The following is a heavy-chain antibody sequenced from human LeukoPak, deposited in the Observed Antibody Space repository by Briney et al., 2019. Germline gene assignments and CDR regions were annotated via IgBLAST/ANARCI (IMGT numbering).Heavy chain of an antibody. J-gene: IGHJ6*02. D-gene: IGHD4-17*01. CDR3: VKGGDYSIARNYYYNGLDA. V-gene: IGHV3-23*01. CDR2: ISGSGGGT. Sequence: GGSLRLSCAASGFTFSDYYMSWIRQAPGKGLEWVSSISGSGGGTYYADSVRGRSIISRDNSENMVHLQLTRLRVEDTAAYYCVKGGDYSIARNYYYNGLDAWGQGTTVIVSS. CDR1: GFTFSDYY.